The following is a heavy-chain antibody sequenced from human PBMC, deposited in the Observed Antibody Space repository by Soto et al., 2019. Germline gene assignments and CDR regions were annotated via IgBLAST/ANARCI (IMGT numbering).Heavy chain of an antibody. CDR3: AKVGVQKLVWGYYYWGMDV. CDR1: GGXFSGYX. D-gene: IGHD6-13*01. CDR2: INHSGST. Sequence: SETLSLTCAVYGGXFSGYXWSWIRQPPGKGRGWIGEINHSGSTNYKPALKSRVTISVDTAKNQFSLKLSSVTAADTAVYYCAKVGVQKLVWGYYYWGMDVWGKGTRVTVSS. J-gene: IGHJ6*04. V-gene: IGHV4-34*01.